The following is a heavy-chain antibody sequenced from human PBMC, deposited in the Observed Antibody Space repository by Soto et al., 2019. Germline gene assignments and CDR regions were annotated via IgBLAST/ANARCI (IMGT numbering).Heavy chain of an antibody. J-gene: IGHJ1*01. D-gene: IGHD3-10*01. Sequence: SETLSLTCAVYGGSFNGYYWSWIRQPPGKGLEWIGEINHSGSANYNPTFKSRVSISVDTSKNQLSLQLSSVSAADTAVYYCAKGPQGGYYDSGSFYSSVNWRQGTLVTVSS. CDR3: AKGPQGGYYDSGSFYSSVN. CDR2: INHSGSA. CDR1: GGSFNGYY. V-gene: IGHV4-34*01.